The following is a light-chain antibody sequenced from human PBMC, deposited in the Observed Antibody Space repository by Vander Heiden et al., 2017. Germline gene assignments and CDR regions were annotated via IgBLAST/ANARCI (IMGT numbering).Light chain of an antibody. V-gene: IGLV2-8*01. CDR2: DVT. J-gene: IGLJ2*01. CDR1: SIDIAAYNY. CDR3: SSDAGTNNWGV. Sequence: QSALSPPPSASGSPRQSVTLSCTATSIDIAAYNYVSWYQQHPGKAPKLVIYDVTKRPSGVPDRFSASKSGNTASLTVSGLRAEDEADYYCSSDAGTNNWGVFGGGTKLTVL.